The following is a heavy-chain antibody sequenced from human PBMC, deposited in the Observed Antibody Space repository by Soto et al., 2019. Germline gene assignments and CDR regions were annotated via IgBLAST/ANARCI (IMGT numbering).Heavy chain of an antibody. V-gene: IGHV4-59*01. Sequence: KPSETLSLTCTVSGDSIRSSYWSWVRQPPGRGLEWIGYVYHTGTTNSNPSLKSRVTISADTSKNLFSLKLISVTPADTAVYFCARDMSGGSSWYEFDSWGPGTLVTV. J-gene: IGHJ4*02. CDR2: VYHTGTT. CDR3: ARDMSGGSSWYEFDS. D-gene: IGHD6-13*01. CDR1: GDSIRSSY.